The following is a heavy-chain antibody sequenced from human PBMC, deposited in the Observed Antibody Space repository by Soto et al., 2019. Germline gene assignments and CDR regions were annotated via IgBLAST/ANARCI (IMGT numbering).Heavy chain of an antibody. Sequence: ASETLSLTCAVYGGSFSGYYWSWIRQPPGKGLEWIGEINHSGGTNYNPSLKSRVTISVDTSKNQFSLKLSSVTAADTAVYYCARGAAAGTRFLDYWGQGTLVTVSS. CDR1: GGSFSGYY. D-gene: IGHD6-13*01. CDR2: INHSGGT. CDR3: ARGAAAGTRFLDY. J-gene: IGHJ4*02. V-gene: IGHV4-34*01.